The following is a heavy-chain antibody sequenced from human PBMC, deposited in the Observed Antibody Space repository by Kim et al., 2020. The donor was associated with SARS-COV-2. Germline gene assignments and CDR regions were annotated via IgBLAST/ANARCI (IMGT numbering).Heavy chain of an antibody. D-gene: IGHD6-13*01. J-gene: IGHJ4*02. CDR1: GGSISSDGYY. CDR3: ARFEQQLGAFDY. CDR2: IYYSGSS. Sequence: SETLSLTCTVSGGSISSDGYYWSWIRQHPGKGLEWIGYIYYSGSSYYNPSLQSRVTISVDTSTNHFSLRLSSVTAADTAVYYCARFEQQLGAFDYWGQGTLVTVSS. V-gene: IGHV4-31*03.